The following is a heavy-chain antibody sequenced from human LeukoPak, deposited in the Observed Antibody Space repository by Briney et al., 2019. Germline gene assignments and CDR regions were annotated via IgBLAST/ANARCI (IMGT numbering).Heavy chain of an antibody. V-gene: IGHV4-39*01. J-gene: IGHJ4*02. D-gene: IGHD5/OR15-5a*01. CDR3: AGHGWSVADY. CDR2: IYYSGST. Sequence: SETLSLTCTVSGGSISSSNYYWGWIRQPPGKGLEWIGSIYYSGSTYYNPSLKSRVTISVDTSKNQFSLKLSSVTAADTAVYYCAGHGWSVADYWGQGTLVTVSS. CDR1: GGSISSSNYY.